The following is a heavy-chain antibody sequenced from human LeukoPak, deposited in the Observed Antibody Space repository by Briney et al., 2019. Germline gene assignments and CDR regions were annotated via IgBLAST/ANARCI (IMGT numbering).Heavy chain of an antibody. J-gene: IGHJ4*02. D-gene: IGHD1-26*01. CDR1: GFTFSSYA. CDR3: AKAKYSRSSPFDY. Sequence: GGSLRLSCAASGFTFSSYAMNWVRQAPGKGLEWVSTISGSGGSTYYADSVKGRFTISRDNSKNTLYLQMNSLRAEDTAVYYCAKAKYSRSSPFDYWGQGTLVTVSS. V-gene: IGHV3-23*01. CDR2: ISGSGGST.